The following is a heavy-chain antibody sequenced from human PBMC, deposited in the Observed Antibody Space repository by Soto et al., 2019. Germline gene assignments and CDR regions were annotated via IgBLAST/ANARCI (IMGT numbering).Heavy chain of an antibody. CDR3: ARGCSGGSCYNYYYGMDV. CDR2: IYYSGST. D-gene: IGHD2-15*01. Sequence: SETLSVTCTVSGGSVSSGSYYWSWLRQPPGKGLEWIGYIYYSGSTNYNPSLKSRVTISVDTSKNQFSLKLSSVTAADTAVYYCARGCSGGSCYNYYYGMDVWGQGNPGHRLL. V-gene: IGHV4-61*01. CDR1: GGSVSSGSYY. J-gene: IGHJ6*02.